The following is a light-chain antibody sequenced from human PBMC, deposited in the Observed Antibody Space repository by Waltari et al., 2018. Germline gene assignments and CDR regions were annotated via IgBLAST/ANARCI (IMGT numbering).Light chain of an antibody. V-gene: IGKV1-39*01. CDR2: DAS. J-gene: IGKJ1*01. CDR3: QHSYSLPRT. CDR1: QSLSTF. Sequence: DIQLTQSPSSLSASVGDRVTITCRASQSLSTFLHWYQQKPGKAPKLLIYDASSLQSGVQSRFSGSGSGTDFTLTISSLQPEDFATYYCQHSYSLPRTCGQGTKVEIK.